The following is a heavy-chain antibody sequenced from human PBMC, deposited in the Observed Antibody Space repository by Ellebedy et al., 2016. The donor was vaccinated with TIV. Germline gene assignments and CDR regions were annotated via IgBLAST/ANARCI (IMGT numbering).Heavy chain of an antibody. J-gene: IGHJ4*02. CDR1: GFPLGNYA. D-gene: IGHD3-22*01. Sequence: GESLKISCAASGFPLGNYAMSWVRQAPGKGLEWVSTISGSGDSIYYADFVRGRFTISRDNSKNTLFLHMDSLRAEDTAVYYCATRPLTMIVLAEYFFDYWGQGTLVTVSS. CDR2: ISGSGDSI. CDR3: ATRPLTMIVLAEYFFDY. V-gene: IGHV3-23*01.